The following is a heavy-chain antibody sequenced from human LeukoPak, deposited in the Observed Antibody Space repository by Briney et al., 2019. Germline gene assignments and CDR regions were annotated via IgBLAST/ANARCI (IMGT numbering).Heavy chain of an antibody. D-gene: IGHD1-26*01. Sequence: PGGSLRLSCAASGFTFSSYGMHWVRQAPGKGLEWVAVIWYAGSNKYYADSVKGRFTISRDNSENTLYLQMNSLRAEDTAVYYCAKDPRWDTNYYFDYWGQGTLVTVSS. CDR1: GFTFSSYG. CDR2: IWYAGSNK. V-gene: IGHV3-33*06. CDR3: AKDPRWDTNYYFDY. J-gene: IGHJ4*02.